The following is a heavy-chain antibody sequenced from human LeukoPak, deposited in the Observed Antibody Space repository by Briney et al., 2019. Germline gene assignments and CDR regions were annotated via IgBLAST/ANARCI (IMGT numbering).Heavy chain of an antibody. CDR2: INPNSGGT. D-gene: IGHD6-13*01. CDR1: GYTFTSYY. V-gene: IGHV1-2*02. Sequence: ASVKVSCKASGYTFTSYYMHWVRQAPGQGLEWMGWINPNSGGTNYAQKFQGRVTMTRDTSISTAYMELSRLRSDDTAVYYCARDSGVAAATGGNWFDPWGQGTLVTVSS. J-gene: IGHJ5*02. CDR3: ARDSGVAAATGGNWFDP.